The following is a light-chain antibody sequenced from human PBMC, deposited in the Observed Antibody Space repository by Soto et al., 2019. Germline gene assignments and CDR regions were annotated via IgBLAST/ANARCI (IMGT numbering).Light chain of an antibody. Sequence: EIQMTQSPSSVSASVGDEVAITCRASQSIASWLTWYQQKPGKAPKLLIYAASRLQSGVPSRFSGSESGTTFTLTITNLQPEYFATYYCQQASSFPLTFGGGTKVDIK. J-gene: IGKJ4*01. CDR2: AAS. V-gene: IGKV1-12*01. CDR1: QSIASW. CDR3: QQASSFPLT.